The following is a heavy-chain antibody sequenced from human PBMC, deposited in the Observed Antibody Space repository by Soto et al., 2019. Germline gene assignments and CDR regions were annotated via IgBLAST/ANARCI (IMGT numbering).Heavy chain of an antibody. Sequence: KPSETLSHTCTVSGGSISSYYWSWIRQPPGKGLEWIGYIYYSGSTNYNPSLKSRVTISVDTSKNQFSLKLSSVTAADTAVYYCAREEWDSSGWFDYWGQGTLVTVS. V-gene: IGHV4-59*01. J-gene: IGHJ4*02. CDR3: AREEWDSSGWFDY. CDR1: GGSISSYY. CDR2: IYYSGST. D-gene: IGHD6-19*01.